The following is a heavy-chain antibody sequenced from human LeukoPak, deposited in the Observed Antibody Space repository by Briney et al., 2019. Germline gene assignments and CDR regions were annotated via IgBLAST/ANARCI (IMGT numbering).Heavy chain of an antibody. V-gene: IGHV1-18*01. D-gene: IGHD3-10*01. J-gene: IGHJ5*02. CDR3: ARGLMEVYPVRGDLGWFDP. Sequence: GASVKVSCKASGYTFTSYGMSWVRQAPGQGLEWMGWISAYNGNTNYAQKLQGRVTMTTDTSTSTAYMELRSLRSDDTAVYYCARGLMEVYPVRGDLGWFDPWGQGTLVTVSS. CDR2: ISAYNGNT. CDR1: GYTFTSYG.